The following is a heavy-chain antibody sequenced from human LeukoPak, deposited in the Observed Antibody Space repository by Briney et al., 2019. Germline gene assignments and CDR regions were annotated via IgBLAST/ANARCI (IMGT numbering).Heavy chain of an antibody. CDR1: GYSFTSYW. CDR2: IYPGDSDT. CDR3: ARQVYDSSGYYQTYFDY. J-gene: IGHJ4*02. V-gene: IGHV5-51*01. D-gene: IGHD3-22*01. Sequence: GEPLKISCKGSGYSFTSYWIGWVRQMPGKGLEWMGIIYPGDSDTRYSPSFQGQVTISADKSISTAYLQWSSLKASDTAMYYCARQVYDSSGYYQTYFDYWGQGTLVTVSS.